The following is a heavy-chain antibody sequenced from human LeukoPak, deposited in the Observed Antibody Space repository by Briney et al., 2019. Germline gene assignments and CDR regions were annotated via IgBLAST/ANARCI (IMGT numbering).Heavy chain of an antibody. CDR3: ARGLATVTTNH. V-gene: IGHV1-8*01. Sequence: APVKVSCRASGYTFTSYDINWVRQATGQGLEWMGWMNPNSGNTGYAQKFQGRVTMTRNTSISTAYMELSSLRSEDTAVYYCARGLATVTTNHWGQGTQVTVSS. CDR1: GYTFTSYD. D-gene: IGHD4-17*01. J-gene: IGHJ5*02. CDR2: MNPNSGNT.